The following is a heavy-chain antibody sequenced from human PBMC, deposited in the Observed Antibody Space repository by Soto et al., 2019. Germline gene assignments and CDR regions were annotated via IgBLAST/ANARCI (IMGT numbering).Heavy chain of an antibody. CDR1: GGSVSSFY. V-gene: IGHV4-59*02. CDR2: IYYSGST. Sequence: SETLSLTCSVSGGSVSSFYWSWVRQPPGKGLEWIGFIYYSGSTNYNPSLKTRGTISVDTSKNQLSLRLSSVTAADTAKYYCARGVLPRGVYHYYYMDVWGKGTMVTVSS. CDR3: ARGVLPRGVYHYYYMDV. J-gene: IGHJ6*03.